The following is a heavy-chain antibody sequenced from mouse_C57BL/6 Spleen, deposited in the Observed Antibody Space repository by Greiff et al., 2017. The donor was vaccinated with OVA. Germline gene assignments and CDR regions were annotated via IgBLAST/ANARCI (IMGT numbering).Heavy chain of an antibody. CDR3: ARVVTSYWYFDV. CDR2: ISYDGSN. D-gene: IGHD2-13*01. CDR1: GYSITSGYY. J-gene: IGHJ1*03. Sequence: VKLQESGPGLVKPSQSLSLTCSVTGYSITSGYYWNWLRQFPGNKLEWMGYISYDGSNNYNPSLKNRISITRDTSKNQFFLKLNSVTTEDTATYYCARVVTSYWYFDVWGTGTTVTVSS. V-gene: IGHV3-6*01.